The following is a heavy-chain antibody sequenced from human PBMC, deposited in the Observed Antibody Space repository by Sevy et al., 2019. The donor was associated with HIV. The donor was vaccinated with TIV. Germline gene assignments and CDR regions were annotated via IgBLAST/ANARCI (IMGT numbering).Heavy chain of an antibody. CDR3: AKDRKVLLVVYAIPFDVFDI. J-gene: IGHJ3*02. CDR1: GFTFSNHG. D-gene: IGHD2-8*02. Sequence: GGSLRLSCAASGFTFSNHGMHWVRQAPGKGLEWVAYCRYDGSNEYYGDSVKGRFTISRDNSKDTLYLQMNSLRPEDTAVYFCAKDRKVLLVVYAIPFDVFDIWGHGTMVTVSS. CDR2: CRYDGSNE. V-gene: IGHV3-30*02.